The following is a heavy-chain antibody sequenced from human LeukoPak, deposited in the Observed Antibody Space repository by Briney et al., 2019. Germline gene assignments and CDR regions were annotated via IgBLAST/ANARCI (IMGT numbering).Heavy chain of an antibody. J-gene: IGHJ4*02. CDR3: ARVSGRDYDY. Sequence: SETLSLTCTVSGGSISSSSYYWGWIRQPPGKGLEWIGSIYYSGSTYYNPSLKSRVTISVDTSKNQFSLKLSSVTAADTAVYYCARVSGRDYDYWGQGTLVTVSS. D-gene: IGHD2-15*01. CDR2: IYYSGST. V-gene: IGHV4-39*07. CDR1: GGSISSSSYY.